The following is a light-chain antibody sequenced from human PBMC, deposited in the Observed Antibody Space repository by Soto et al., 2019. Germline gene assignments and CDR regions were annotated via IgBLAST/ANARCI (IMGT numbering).Light chain of an antibody. Sequence: EIVVTQSPATLSVSPGDRATLSCRASQSVGIKLAWYQQKPGQAPRLLIYGKSTRATGIPARFSGIGSGTEFTLAISSLQSEDFAVYYCQQYSGSPPLTFGGGTKVEIK. CDR1: QSVGIK. J-gene: IGKJ4*01. V-gene: IGKV3-15*01. CDR3: QQYSGSPPLT. CDR2: GKS.